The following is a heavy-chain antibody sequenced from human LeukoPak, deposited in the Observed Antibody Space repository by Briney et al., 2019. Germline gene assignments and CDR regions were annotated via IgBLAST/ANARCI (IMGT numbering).Heavy chain of an antibody. J-gene: IGHJ4*02. CDR2: IIPIFGTA. Sequence: ASVKVSCKASGGTFSSYAISWVRQAPGQGLEWMGGIIPIFGTANYAQKFQGRVTITADKSTSTAYMELSSLRSEDTAVYYCARNFQWLSDLDYWGQGTLVTVSS. V-gene: IGHV1-69*06. D-gene: IGHD6-19*01. CDR3: ARNFQWLSDLDY. CDR1: GGTFSSYA.